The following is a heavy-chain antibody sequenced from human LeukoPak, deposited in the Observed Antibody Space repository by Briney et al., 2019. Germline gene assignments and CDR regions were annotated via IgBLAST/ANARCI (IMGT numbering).Heavy chain of an antibody. CDR3: ARDSLPGGATKDFDY. CDR2: IIPIFGTA. V-gene: IGHV1-69*06. J-gene: IGHJ4*02. D-gene: IGHD1-26*01. Sequence: GASVKVSCKASGGTFSSYAISWVRQAPGQGLEWMGGIIPIFGTANYAQKFQGRVTITADKSTSTAYMELSSLRSEDTAVYYCARDSLPGGATKDFDYWGQGTLVTVSS. CDR1: GGTFSSYA.